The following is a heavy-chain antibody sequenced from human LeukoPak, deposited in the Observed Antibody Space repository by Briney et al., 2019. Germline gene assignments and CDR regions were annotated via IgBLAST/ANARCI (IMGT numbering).Heavy chain of an antibody. D-gene: IGHD1-20*01. CDR3: AREEPNWNYDDY. CDR2: INPSGTDS. J-gene: IGHJ4*02. V-gene: IGHV1-46*01. CDR1: GYTFSTYY. Sequence: ASVKVSCKASGYTFSTYYMHWVRQAPGQGLEWMGIINPSGTDSNYAQKFQGRVTMTRDMSTSTVNMELSILRSEDTAVYYCAREEPNWNYDDYWGQGTLVTVSS.